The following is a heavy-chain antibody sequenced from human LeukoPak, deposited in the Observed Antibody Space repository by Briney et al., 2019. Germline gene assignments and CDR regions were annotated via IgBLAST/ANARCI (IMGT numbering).Heavy chain of an antibody. J-gene: IGHJ6*04. CDR3: AELGITMIGGV. CDR1: GFTFDDYA. V-gene: IGHV3-9*01. CDR2: ISWNSGVS. Sequence: GRSLRLSCAASGFTFDDYAMHWVRQAPGKGLEWVSGISWNSGVSDYADSVKGRFTISRDNAKNSLYLQMNSLRAEDTAVYYCAELGITMIGGVWGKGTTVTISS. D-gene: IGHD3-10*02.